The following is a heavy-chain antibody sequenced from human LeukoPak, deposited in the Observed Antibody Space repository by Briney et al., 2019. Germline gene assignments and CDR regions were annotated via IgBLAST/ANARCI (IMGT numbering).Heavy chain of an antibody. D-gene: IGHD3-3*01. V-gene: IGHV4-4*02. CDR2: IYHSGST. Sequence: SETLSLTCAVSGGSISSSNWWSWVRQPPGKGLEWIGEIYHSGSTNYNPSLKSRVTISVDRSKNQFSLKLSSVTAADTAVYYCASDRYDFWSGYYRLGYWGQGTLVTVSS. CDR3: ASDRYDFWSGYYRLGY. J-gene: IGHJ4*02. CDR1: GGSISSSNW.